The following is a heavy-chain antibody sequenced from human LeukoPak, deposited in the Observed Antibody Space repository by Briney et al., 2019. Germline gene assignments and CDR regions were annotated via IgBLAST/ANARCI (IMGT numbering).Heavy chain of an antibody. Sequence: PGGSLRLSCAASGFTFSSYWMSWVRQAPGKGLEWVANIKQDGSEKYYVDSVKGRFTISRDNSKNALYLQMNSLRAEDTAVYYCAKEWELGVGAFDIWGQGTMVTVSS. CDR1: GFTFSSYW. D-gene: IGHD1-26*01. J-gene: IGHJ3*02. CDR2: IKQDGSEK. V-gene: IGHV3-7*01. CDR3: AKEWELGVGAFDI.